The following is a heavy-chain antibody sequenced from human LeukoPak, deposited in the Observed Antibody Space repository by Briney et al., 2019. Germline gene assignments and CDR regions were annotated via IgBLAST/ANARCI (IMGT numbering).Heavy chain of an antibody. Sequence: PSETLSLTCAVYGGSFSGYYWSWIRQPPGKGLEWIGEINHSGSTNYNPSLKSRVTISVDTSKNQFSLKLSSVTAADTAVCYCARGPAGDYGNDYWGQGTLVTVSS. V-gene: IGHV4-34*01. CDR1: GGSFSGYY. D-gene: IGHD4-17*01. CDR2: INHSGST. CDR3: ARGPAGDYGNDY. J-gene: IGHJ4*02.